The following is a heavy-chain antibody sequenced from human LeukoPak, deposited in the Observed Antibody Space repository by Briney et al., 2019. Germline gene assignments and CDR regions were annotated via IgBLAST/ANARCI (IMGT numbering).Heavy chain of an antibody. D-gene: IGHD4-11*01. J-gene: IGHJ6*02. CDR1: GGSISSYY. CDR2: IYYSGST. CDR3: ASTVTTAYYGMDV. Sequence: PSETLSLTCTVSGGSISSYYWSWIRQPPGKGLEWIGYIYYSGSTNYNPSLTSRVTISVDTSKNQSSLKLSSVTAADTAVYYCASTVTTAYYGMDVWGQGTTVTVSS. V-gene: IGHV4-59*12.